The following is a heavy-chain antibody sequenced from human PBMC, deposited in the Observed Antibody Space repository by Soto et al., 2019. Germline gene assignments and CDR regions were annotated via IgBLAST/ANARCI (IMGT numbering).Heavy chain of an antibody. CDR2: ISWNSGSI. CDR3: AKDTNYDILTGLDY. V-gene: IGHV3-9*01. Sequence: EAQLVESGGGLVQPGRSLRLSCAASGFTFDDYAMHWVRQAPGKGLEWVSGISWNSGSIGYADSVKGRFTISRDNAKNSLYLQMNSLRAEDTALYYCAKDTNYDILTGLDYWGQGTLVTVSS. D-gene: IGHD3-9*01. J-gene: IGHJ4*02. CDR1: GFTFDDYA.